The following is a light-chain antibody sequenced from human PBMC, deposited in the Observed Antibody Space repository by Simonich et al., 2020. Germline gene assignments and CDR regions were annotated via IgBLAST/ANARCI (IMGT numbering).Light chain of an antibody. J-gene: IGKJ1*01. CDR3: QQYNNWPPWT. Sequence: EIVMTQSPATLSVSPGGRATLSCRASQSVSSNLACYQQKPCQAPRLLIYGASTRATGIPARFSCSGSGTEFTLTISSLQSEDFAVYYCQQYNNWPPWTFGQGTKVEIK. V-gene: IGKV3-15*01. CDR1: QSVSSN. CDR2: GAS.